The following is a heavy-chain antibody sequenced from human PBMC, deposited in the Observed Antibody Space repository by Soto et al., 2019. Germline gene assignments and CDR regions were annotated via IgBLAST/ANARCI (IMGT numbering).Heavy chain of an antibody. J-gene: IGHJ3*02. Sequence: QEQLVESGGGLVKPGGSLRLSCAASGFTFSDYSMSWIRQAPGKGLAWISYIRSTDSSIFYADSVKGRFTISRDNARSSLYLQMDRLRAEDTAVYYCARRSAVTTSHSFEIWGQGTMVTASS. CDR1: GFTFSDYS. CDR3: ARRSAVTTSHSFEI. V-gene: IGHV3-11*01. CDR2: IRSTDSSI. D-gene: IGHD4-17*01.